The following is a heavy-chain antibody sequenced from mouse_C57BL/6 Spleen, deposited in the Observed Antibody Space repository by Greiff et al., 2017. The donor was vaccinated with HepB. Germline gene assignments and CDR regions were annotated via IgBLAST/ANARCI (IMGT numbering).Heavy chain of an antibody. V-gene: IGHV5-6*01. CDR2: ISSGGSYT. D-gene: IGHD4-1*01. Sequence: EVQLQEPGGDLVKPGGSLKLSCAASGFTFSSYGMSWVRQTPDKRLEWVATISSGGSYTYYPDSVKGRFTISRDNAKTTLYLQMSSLKSEDTAMYYCARRELGQGYAMDYWGQGTSVTVSS. CDR3: ARRELGQGYAMDY. J-gene: IGHJ4*01. CDR1: GFTFSSYG.